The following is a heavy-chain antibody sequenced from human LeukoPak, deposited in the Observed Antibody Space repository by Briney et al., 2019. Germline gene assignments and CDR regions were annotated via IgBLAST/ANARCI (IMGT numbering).Heavy chain of an antibody. V-gene: IGHV4-34*01. CDR2: INHSGST. J-gene: IGHJ6*02. CDR3: ARKGVTTLNHYYYYYGMDV. CDR1: GGSFSGYY. Sequence: SETLPLTCAVYGGSFSGYYWSWIRQPPGKGLEWIGEINHSGSTNYNPSLKSRVTISVDTSKNQFSLKLSSVTAADTAVYYCARKGVTTLNHYYYYYGMDVWGQGTTVTVSS. D-gene: IGHD5-12*01.